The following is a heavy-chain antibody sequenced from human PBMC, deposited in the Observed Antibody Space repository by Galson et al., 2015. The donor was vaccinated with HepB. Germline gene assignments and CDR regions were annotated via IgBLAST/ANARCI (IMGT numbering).Heavy chain of an antibody. CDR3: AREGWRELHSLDY. J-gene: IGHJ4*02. CDR2: IIPIFGTA. V-gene: IGHV1-69*13. Sequence: SVKVSCKASGGTFSTYAISWVRQAPGQGLEWMGGIIPIFGTANYAQKFQGRVTITADESTSTAYMELSSLRSEDTAVYYCAREGWRELHSLDYWGQGTLVTVSS. D-gene: IGHD2-15*01. CDR1: GGTFSTYA.